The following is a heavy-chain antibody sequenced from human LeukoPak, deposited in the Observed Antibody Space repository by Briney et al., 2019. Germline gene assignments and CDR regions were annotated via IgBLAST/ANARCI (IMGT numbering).Heavy chain of an antibody. CDR1: GFTFSSYA. CDR3: VNRYSSSWYVY. J-gene: IGHJ4*02. CDR2: ISSNGGST. D-gene: IGHD6-13*01. V-gene: IGHV3-64D*06. Sequence: GGSLRLSCSASGFTFSSYAMHWVRQAPGKGLEYVSAISSNGGSTYYADSVKGRFTISRDNSKNTLYLQMSSLRAEGTAVYYCVNRYSSSWYVYWGQGTLVTVSS.